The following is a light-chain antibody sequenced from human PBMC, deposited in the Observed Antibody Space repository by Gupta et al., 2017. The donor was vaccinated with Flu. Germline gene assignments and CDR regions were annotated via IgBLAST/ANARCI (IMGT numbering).Light chain of an antibody. CDR1: NSGSKK. Sequence: ITCGGNNSGSKKVHWYQQKPGQAPVLVIYRDNNRPSGIPERFSGSNSGNTATLTISRAQAGDEADYYCQVWDSSVVFGGGTKLTVL. V-gene: IGLV3-9*01. CDR2: RDN. J-gene: IGLJ2*01. CDR3: QVWDSSVV.